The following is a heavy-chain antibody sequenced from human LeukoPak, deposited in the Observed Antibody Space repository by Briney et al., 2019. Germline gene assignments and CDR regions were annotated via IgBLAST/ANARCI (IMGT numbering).Heavy chain of an antibody. CDR3: ARDRGRDSSSWIFDY. Sequence: SETLSLTCTVSGGSISSYYWSWIRQPPGKGLEWVGYIYTSGSTNYNPSLKSRVTMSVDTSKNQFSLKLSSATAADTAVYYCARDRGRDSSSWIFDYWGQGTLVTVSS. J-gene: IGHJ4*02. V-gene: IGHV4-4*08. CDR1: GGSISSYY. D-gene: IGHD6-13*01. CDR2: IYTSGST.